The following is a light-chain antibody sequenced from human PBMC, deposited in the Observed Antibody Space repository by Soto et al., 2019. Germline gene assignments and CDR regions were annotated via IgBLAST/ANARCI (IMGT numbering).Light chain of an antibody. V-gene: IGKV3-11*01. Sequence: EIVLTQSPATLSLSPGESATLSCRASQTVRTSLAWYQHKPGQAPRLLIYDASIRATGVPARFRGGGSGTDFPLTITSLAPEDFALYYCQQRSSWPRVSFGGGTKVEVK. CDR2: DAS. J-gene: IGKJ4*01. CDR1: QTVRTS. CDR3: QQRSSWPRVS.